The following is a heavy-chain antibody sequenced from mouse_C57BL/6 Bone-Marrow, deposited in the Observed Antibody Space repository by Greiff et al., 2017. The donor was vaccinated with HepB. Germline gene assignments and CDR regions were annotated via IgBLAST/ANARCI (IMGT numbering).Heavy chain of an antibody. D-gene: IGHD2-4*01. J-gene: IGHJ1*03. V-gene: IGHV14-3*01. Sequence: VQLQQSVAELVRPGASVKLSCTASGFNIKNTYMLWVKQRPEQVLEWIGRIDPANGNTKYAPKFQGKATITADTSSNTAYLQLSSLTSEDTAIYYCARGDYNWYFDVWGTGTTVTVSS. CDR3: ARGDYNWYFDV. CDR2: IDPANGNT. CDR1: GFNIKNTY.